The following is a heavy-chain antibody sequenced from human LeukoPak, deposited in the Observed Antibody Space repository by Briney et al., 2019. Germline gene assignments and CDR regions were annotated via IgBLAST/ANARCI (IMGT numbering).Heavy chain of an antibody. J-gene: IGHJ4*02. Sequence: GGSLRLSCAASGFTFSNAWMSWVRQAPGKGLEWVGRIKSKTDGGTTDYAAPVKGRFTISRDDSKNTLYLQMNSLKTEDTAVYYCTTDIVVVPAAIPGDYWGQGTLVTVSS. V-gene: IGHV3-15*01. CDR3: TTDIVVVPAAIPGDY. D-gene: IGHD2-2*02. CDR1: GFTFSNAW. CDR2: IKSKTDGGTT.